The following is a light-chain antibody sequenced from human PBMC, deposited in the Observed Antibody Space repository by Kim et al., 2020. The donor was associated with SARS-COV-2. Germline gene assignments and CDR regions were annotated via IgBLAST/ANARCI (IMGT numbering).Light chain of an antibody. CDR2: YDS. J-gene: IGLJ3*02. CDR1: KIPSKG. Sequence: SYELTQPPSVSVAPGEKATITCGGNKIPSKGVHWYQQKPGQAPILVIYYDSDRPSGIPERFSGSNSGNTATLTITRVEVGDEADYYCQGWDNRSDLGVFG. V-gene: IGLV3-21*04. CDR3: QGWDNRSDLGV.